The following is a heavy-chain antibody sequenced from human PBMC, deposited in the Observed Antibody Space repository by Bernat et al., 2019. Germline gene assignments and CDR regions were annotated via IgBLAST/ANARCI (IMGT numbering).Heavy chain of an antibody. CDR1: GFTFSSYG. V-gene: IGHV3-30*18. CDR2: ISYDGSNK. J-gene: IGHJ4*02. CDR3: AKLWDILDY. D-gene: IGHD2-15*01. Sequence: VQLVESGGGVVQPGRSLRLSCAASGFTFSSYGMHWVRQAPGKGLEWVAVISYDGSNKYYADSVKGRFTISRDNSKNTLYLQMNSLRAEDTAVYYCAKLWDILDYWGQGTLVTVSS.